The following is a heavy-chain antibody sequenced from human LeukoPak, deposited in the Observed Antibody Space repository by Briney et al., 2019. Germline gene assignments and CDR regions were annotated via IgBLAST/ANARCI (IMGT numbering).Heavy chain of an antibody. D-gene: IGHD5-24*01. CDR3: ARRGGATVDY. J-gene: IGHJ4*02. CDR2: IYYSGST. V-gene: IGHV4-59*11. Sequence: SETLSLTCTVSGGSISSHYWGWIRQPPGKGLEWIGYIYYSGSTNYNPSLKSRVTISVDTSKNQFSLKLSSVTAADTAVYYCARRGGATVDYWGQGTLVTVSS. CDR1: GGSISSHY.